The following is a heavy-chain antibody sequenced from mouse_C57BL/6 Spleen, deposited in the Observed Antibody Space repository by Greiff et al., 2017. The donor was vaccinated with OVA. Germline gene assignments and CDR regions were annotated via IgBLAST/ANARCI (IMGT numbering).Heavy chain of an antibody. CDR3: ARVFSYVKGAWFAY. J-gene: IGHJ3*01. CDR1: GYSITSGYY. Sequence: DVKLQESGPGLVKPSQSLSLTCSVTGYSITSGYYWNWIRQFPGNKLEWMGYISYDGSNNYNPSLKNRISITRDTSKNQFFLKLNSVTTEDTATYYCARVFSYVKGAWFAYWGQGTLVTVSA. CDR2: ISYDGSN. D-gene: IGHD1-3*01. V-gene: IGHV3-6*01.